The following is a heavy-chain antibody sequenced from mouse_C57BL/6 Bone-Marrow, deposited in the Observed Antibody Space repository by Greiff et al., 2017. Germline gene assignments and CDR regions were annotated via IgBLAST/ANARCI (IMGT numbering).Heavy chain of an antibody. CDR3: AREYYYGSSYRYFDV. V-gene: IGHV1-26*01. CDR1: GYTFTDYY. D-gene: IGHD1-1*01. Sequence: EVQLQQSGPELVKPGASVKISCKASGYTFTDYYMTWVKQSHGKILEWIGDINPNNGGTSYNQKFKGKATLTVDKSSSTAYMELRSLTSEDAAVYYCAREYYYGSSYRYFDVWGTGTTVTVSS. CDR2: INPNNGGT. J-gene: IGHJ1*03.